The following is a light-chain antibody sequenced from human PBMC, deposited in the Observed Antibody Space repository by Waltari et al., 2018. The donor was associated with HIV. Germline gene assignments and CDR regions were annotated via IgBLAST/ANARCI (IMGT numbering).Light chain of an antibody. CDR3: SSYTSSSTLRV. CDR1: SSDVGDYNS. V-gene: IGLV2-14*01. CDR2: EVS. Sequence: QSALTQPRSVSGSPGQSVTISCTGTSSDVGDYNSVSWYQQHPGKAPKLMIYEVSNRPSGVSNRFSGSKSGNTASLTISGLQAEDEADYYCSSYTSSSTLRVFGGGTKLTVL. J-gene: IGLJ3*02.